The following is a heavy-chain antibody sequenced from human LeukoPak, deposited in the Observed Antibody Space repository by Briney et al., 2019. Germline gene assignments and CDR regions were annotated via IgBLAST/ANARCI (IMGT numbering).Heavy chain of an antibody. J-gene: IGHJ4*02. CDR1: GLTVSSNY. CDR2: IYSGGST. Sequence: PGGSLRPSFAASGLTVSSNYMSWVRQAPGKGLELVSVIYSGGSTYYADSVKGRFTISRDNSKNTVYLQMNSLRAEDTAVYYCARYYYDSSGYPYYFDYWGQGTLVTVSS. CDR3: ARYYYDSSGYPYYFDY. V-gene: IGHV3-53*01. D-gene: IGHD3-22*01.